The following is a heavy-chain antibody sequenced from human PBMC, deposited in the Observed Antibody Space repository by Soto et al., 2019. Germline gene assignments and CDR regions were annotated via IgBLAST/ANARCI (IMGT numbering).Heavy chain of an antibody. CDR2: ISAYNGNT. CDR3: ARDASYCSGGSCLLRWRTDYKSHGAGPFDD. CDR1: GYTFTSYG. Sequence: ASVKVSCKASGYTFTSYGISWVRQAPGQGLEWMGWISAYNGNTNYAQKLQGRVTMTTDTSTSTAYMELRSLRSDDTAVYYCARDASYCSGGSCLLRWRTDYKSHGAGPFDDWGQGTLVTVSS. J-gene: IGHJ4*02. D-gene: IGHD2-15*01. V-gene: IGHV1-18*01.